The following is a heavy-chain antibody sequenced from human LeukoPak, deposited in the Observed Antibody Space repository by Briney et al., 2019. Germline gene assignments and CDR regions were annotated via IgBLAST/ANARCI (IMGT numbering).Heavy chain of an antibody. CDR3: ARTLYSSSWYWFDY. D-gene: IGHD6-13*01. Sequence: SETLSLTCTVSGGSISDYYWSWIRQSPGKGLEWIGYIFYSGSTNYNPSLKSRVTISVDTSKNQFSLRLSSVTAADTAVYYCARTLYSSSWYWFDYWGQGTLVTVSS. CDR2: IFYSGST. V-gene: IGHV4-59*01. J-gene: IGHJ4*02. CDR1: GGSISDYY.